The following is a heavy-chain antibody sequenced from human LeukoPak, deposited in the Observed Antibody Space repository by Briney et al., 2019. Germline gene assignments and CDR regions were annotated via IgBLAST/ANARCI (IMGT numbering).Heavy chain of an antibody. CDR2: ISRSATTI. CDR1: GFTFSTYE. V-gene: IGHV3-48*03. Sequence: GGSLRLSCAASGFTFSTYEMNWVRQAPGKGLEWVSSISRSATTIYYADSVKGRFTISRDNAKNSLYLQMNSLRAEDTAVYYCARVGVVSSSWLLYWGQGTLVTVSS. D-gene: IGHD6-13*01. J-gene: IGHJ4*02. CDR3: ARVGVVSSSWLLY.